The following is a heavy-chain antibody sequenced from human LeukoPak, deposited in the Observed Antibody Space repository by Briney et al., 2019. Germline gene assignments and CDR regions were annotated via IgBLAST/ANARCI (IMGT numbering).Heavy chain of an antibody. CDR2: IYYTGST. J-gene: IGHJ3*02. Sequence: SETLSLTCTVSGGSISNYDWGWLRQPPGKGLEYIGYIYYTGSTNYNPSLKSRVTISVDTSKNQFSLKVSSVTAADTAVYYCARLLWNGRGAFYILGRGTLVTVSS. D-gene: IGHD1-1*01. CDR1: GGSISNYD. V-gene: IGHV4-59*08. CDR3: ARLLWNGRGAFYI.